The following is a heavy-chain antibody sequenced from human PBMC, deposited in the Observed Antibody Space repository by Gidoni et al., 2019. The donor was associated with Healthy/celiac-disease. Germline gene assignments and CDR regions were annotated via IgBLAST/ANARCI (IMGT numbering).Heavy chain of an antibody. D-gene: IGHD7-27*01. CDR3: ARSSGLNWGFPGYIGY. V-gene: IGHV3-33*01. Sequence: QVQLVESGGGVVQPGRSLRLSCAASGFTFSSYGMHWVRQAPGKGLEWVAVIWYDGSNKYYADSVKGRFTISRDNSKNTLYLQMNSLRAEDTAVYYCARSSGLNWGFPGYIGYWGQGTLVTVSS. CDR2: IWYDGSNK. J-gene: IGHJ4*02. CDR1: GFTFSSYG.